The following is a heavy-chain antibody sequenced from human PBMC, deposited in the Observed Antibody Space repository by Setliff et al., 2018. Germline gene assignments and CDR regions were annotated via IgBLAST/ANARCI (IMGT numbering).Heavy chain of an antibody. CDR3: ARERYFDWFFED. J-gene: IGHJ4*01. V-gene: IGHV4-4*07. CDR2: IHASGSP. CDR1: GVSISSYY. D-gene: IGHD3-9*01. Sequence: SETLSLTCNVSGVSISSYYWSWIRQPAGKGLEWIGRIHASGSPDYNPSFKSRVTISRDTSTNQFSLKLGSVTAADTAVYYCARERYFDWFFEDWGHGTLVPVSS.